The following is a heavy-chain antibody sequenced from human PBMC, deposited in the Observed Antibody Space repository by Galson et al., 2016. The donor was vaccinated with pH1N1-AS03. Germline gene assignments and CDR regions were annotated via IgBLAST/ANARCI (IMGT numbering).Heavy chain of an antibody. D-gene: IGHD3-16*01. V-gene: IGHV5-51*03. Sequence: QSGAEVKKPGESLKISCKGSGYRFTNHWIGWVRQMPGKGLEWMGIIYPGNSDSRYNKSFQGQVTISADTSISTVYLQWSSLQASDTAMYYCARPRLNYFDNWGQGTLVTVSS. CDR2: IYPGNSDS. CDR3: ARPRLNYFDN. J-gene: IGHJ4*02. CDR1: GYRFTNHW.